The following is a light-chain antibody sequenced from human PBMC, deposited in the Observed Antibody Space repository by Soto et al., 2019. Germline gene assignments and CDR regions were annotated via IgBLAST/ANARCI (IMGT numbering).Light chain of an antibody. CDR3: CSYAGS. J-gene: IGLJ2*01. CDR2: DVS. CDR1: SSDVGGYNY. V-gene: IGLV2-11*01. Sequence: QSALTQPRSVSGSPGQSVTISCTGTSSDVGGYNYVSWYQQHPGKAPKLMIYDVSKWPSGVPDRFSGSKSGNTASLTISGLQAEDEADYYCCSYAGSFGGGTQLTVL.